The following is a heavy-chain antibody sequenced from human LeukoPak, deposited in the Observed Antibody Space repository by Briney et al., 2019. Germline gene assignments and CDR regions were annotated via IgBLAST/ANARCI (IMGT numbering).Heavy chain of an antibody. V-gene: IGHV3-7*01. CDR1: GLTFTDFW. D-gene: IGHD2-2*01. Sequence: GGSLRLSCAASGLTFTDFWMNWVRQAPGRGLEWVANIKPDGSEKYYVDSVKGRFAISRDNAKNEVYLEMNSLRAEDTGVYYCSGRDSSRSPRAYWGQGTLVIVSS. J-gene: IGHJ4*02. CDR2: IKPDGSEK. CDR3: SGRDSSRSPRAY.